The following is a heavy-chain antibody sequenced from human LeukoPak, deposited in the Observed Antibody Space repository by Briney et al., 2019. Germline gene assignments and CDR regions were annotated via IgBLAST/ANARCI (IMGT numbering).Heavy chain of an antibody. Sequence: GGSLRLSCAASGFAVSSTYMSWVRQAPGKGLEWVSVLYSGGDTFYADSVKGRFIISRDNSKNTLYLQMNSLRAEDTAVYYCARSPCGGDCYSDYWGQGTLVTVSS. CDR2: LYSGGDT. J-gene: IGHJ4*02. CDR1: GFAVSSTY. CDR3: ARSPCGGDCYSDY. V-gene: IGHV3-53*05. D-gene: IGHD2-21*02.